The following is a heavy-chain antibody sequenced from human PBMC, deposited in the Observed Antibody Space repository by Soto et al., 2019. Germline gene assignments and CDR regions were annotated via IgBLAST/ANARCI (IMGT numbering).Heavy chain of an antibody. D-gene: IGHD1-26*01. CDR3: ARDRSRSRGSYYLNSGTDV. J-gene: IGHJ6*04. CDR1: GGTFSSYA. CDR2: IIPIFGTA. Sequence: SVKVSCKASGGTFSSYAISWVRQAPGQGLEWMGGIIPIFGTANYAQKFKGRVTITADESTSTAYMELSSLRSEDTAVYYCARDRSRSRGSYYLNSGTDVWGKGTTVTVSS. V-gene: IGHV1-69*13.